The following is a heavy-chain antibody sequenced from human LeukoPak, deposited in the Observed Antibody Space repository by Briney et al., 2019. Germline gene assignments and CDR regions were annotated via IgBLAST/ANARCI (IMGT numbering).Heavy chain of an antibody. CDR1: GYSFTSYW. D-gene: IGHD1-1*01. CDR2: IYPGDFDT. CDR3: ARRALTTGYYDY. V-gene: IGHV5-51*01. Sequence: ESLKIPCEGSGYSFTSYWIAWLRQMPGKPLEWMGIIYPGDFDTRYSPSFQGQVTISADKSNNTAYLQRGSLKASATAIYYCARRALTTGYYDYWGQGSLVTVSS. J-gene: IGHJ4*02.